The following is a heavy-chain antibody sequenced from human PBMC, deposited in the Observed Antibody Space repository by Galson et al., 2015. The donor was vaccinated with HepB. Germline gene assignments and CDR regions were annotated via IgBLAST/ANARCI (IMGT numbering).Heavy chain of an antibody. D-gene: IGHD4-17*01. V-gene: IGHV3-49*04. J-gene: IGHJ5*02. CDR3: TSVYGDYDWFDP. Sequence: SLRLSCAASGFTFGDYAMSWVRQAPGKGLEWVGFIRSKAYGGTTEYAASVKGRFTISRDDSKSIAYLQMNSLKTEDTAVYYCTSVYGDYDWFDPWGQGTLVTVSS. CDR2: IRSKAYGGTT. CDR1: GFTFGDYA.